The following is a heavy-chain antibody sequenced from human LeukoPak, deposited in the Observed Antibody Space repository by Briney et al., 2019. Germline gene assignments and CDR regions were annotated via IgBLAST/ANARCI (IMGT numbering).Heavy chain of an antibody. J-gene: IGHJ6*03. CDR2: ISSSTNII. V-gene: IGHV3-48*01. CDR1: GFTFSSYE. D-gene: IGHD5-18*01. Sequence: GGSLRLSCAASGFTFSSYEMNWVRQAPGKGLEWVSYISSSTNIIYYADSVKGRFTISRDNAKNSLYLQIHSVRAEDTALYYCARVPGIQLWDYYYYMDVWGKGTTVTVSS. CDR3: ARVPGIQLWDYYYYMDV.